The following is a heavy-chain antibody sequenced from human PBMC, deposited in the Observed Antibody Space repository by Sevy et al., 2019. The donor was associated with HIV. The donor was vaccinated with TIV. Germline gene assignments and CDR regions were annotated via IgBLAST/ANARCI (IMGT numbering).Heavy chain of an antibody. D-gene: IGHD3-10*01. J-gene: IGHJ4*02. CDR1: GFAFSNYA. Sequence: GGSLRLSCATSGFAFSNYAIHWVRQAPGKGLEYVSTISSNGGTAYYGGSVRGRFTVSRDNSKNTVDLQMDSLRAEDMAVYYCARERRYGSGSYPYYWGQRTLVTVSS. CDR3: ARERRYGSGSYPYY. CDR2: ISSNGGTA. V-gene: IGHV3-64*02.